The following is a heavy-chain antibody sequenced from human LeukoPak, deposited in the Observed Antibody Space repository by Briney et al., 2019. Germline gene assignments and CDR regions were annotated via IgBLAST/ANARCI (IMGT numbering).Heavy chain of an antibody. D-gene: IGHD3-22*01. J-gene: IGHJ5*02. CDR3: ARPGYYSNWFDP. V-gene: IGHV4-39*01. CDR1: GGSISSSSYY. Sequence: SETLSLTCTVSGGSISSSSYYWGWIRQPPGKGREWIGSIYYSGSTYYNPSLKSRVTISVDTSKNQFSLKLSSVTAADTAVYYCARPGYYSNWFDPWGQGTLVTVSS. CDR2: IYYSGST.